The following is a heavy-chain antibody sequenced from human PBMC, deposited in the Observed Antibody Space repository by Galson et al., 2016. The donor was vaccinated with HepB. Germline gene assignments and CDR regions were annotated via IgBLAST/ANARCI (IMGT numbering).Heavy chain of an antibody. J-gene: IGHJ3*02. Sequence: WIRQLPGEGLQWIGYIDNSGNTHYSPSLKSRVTISRDTSKNQFSLKLSSLTAADTAVYYCARDWDYYGSGSYYGNTFDIWGQGTMVTVSS. CDR2: IDNSGNT. CDR3: ARDWDYYGSGSYYGNTFDI. V-gene: IGHV4-31*02. D-gene: IGHD3-10*01.